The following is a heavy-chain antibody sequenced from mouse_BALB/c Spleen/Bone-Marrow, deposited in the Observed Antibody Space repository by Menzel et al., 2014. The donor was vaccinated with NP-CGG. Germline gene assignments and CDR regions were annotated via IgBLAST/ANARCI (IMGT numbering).Heavy chain of an antibody. J-gene: IGHJ3*01. CDR2: IDPSDSYT. V-gene: IGHV1-69*02. CDR3: ARRELGPRWFTY. Sequence: QVQLQQSGAEFVKPGASVKLSCKASGYTFTSYWMHWVKQRPGQGLEWIGEIDPSDSYTNYNQKFKGKATLTVDKSSSTAYMQLSSLTSEDSAVYHCARRELGPRWFTYWGQGTLVTVSA. CDR1: GYTFTSYW. D-gene: IGHD3-1*01.